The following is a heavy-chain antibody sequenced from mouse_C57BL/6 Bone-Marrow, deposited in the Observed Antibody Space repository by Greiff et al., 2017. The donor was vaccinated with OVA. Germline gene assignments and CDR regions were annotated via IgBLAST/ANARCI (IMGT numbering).Heavy chain of an antibody. J-gene: IGHJ4*01. Sequence: VQLQQSGAELVKPGASVKISCKASGYAFSSYWMNWVKQRPGKGLEWIGQIYPGDGDTNYNGKFKGKATLTADTSSSTAYMQLSSLTSEDSAVYFGARREDYEYGSSNDAMDYWGQGTSVTVSS. V-gene: IGHV1-80*01. CDR3: ARREDYEYGSSNDAMDY. D-gene: IGHD1-1*01. CDR2: IYPGDGDT. CDR1: GYAFSSYW.